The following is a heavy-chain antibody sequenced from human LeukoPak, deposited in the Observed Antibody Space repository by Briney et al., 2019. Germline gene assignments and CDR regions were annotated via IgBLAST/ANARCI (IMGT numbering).Heavy chain of an antibody. J-gene: IGHJ4*02. CDR1: CGSVSISRYS. V-gene: IGHV4-39*01. D-gene: IGHD3-9*01. CDR3: ARHKSFDYLSPIDS. CDR2: IYYTVIT. Sequence: SETLSLTCPVSCGSVSISRYSWGWIPQPPGRGLEWLGSIYYTVITYYKPSLKTRVTIPVHASENQISLKLSSVTAADRAVYFCARHKSFDYLSPIDSWGQGTLVTVSS.